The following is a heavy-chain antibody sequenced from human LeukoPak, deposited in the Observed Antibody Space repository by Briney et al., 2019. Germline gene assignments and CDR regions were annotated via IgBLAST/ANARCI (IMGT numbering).Heavy chain of an antibody. J-gene: IGHJ4*02. V-gene: IGHV3-66*01. CDR1: GFTVSSNY. CDR2: IYSGGST. Sequence: GGSLRLSCAASGFTVSSNYMSWVRQAPGKGLEWVSVIYSGGSTYYADSVKGRFTISRDNSKNTLYLQMNSLRAEDTAVYYCATQPHDSSGYYYGYFDYWGQGTLVTVSS. CDR3: ATQPHDSSGYYYGYFDY. D-gene: IGHD3-22*01.